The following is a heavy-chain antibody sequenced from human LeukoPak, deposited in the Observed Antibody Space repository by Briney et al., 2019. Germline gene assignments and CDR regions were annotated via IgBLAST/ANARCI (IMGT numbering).Heavy chain of an antibody. J-gene: IGHJ4*02. CDR2: IYHSGST. CDR3: ARHGITGTTSD. Sequence: SETLSLTCAVSGYSISSGYYWGWIRQPPGKGLEWIGSIYHSGSTYYNPSLKSRVTISVDTSKNQFSLKLSSVTAADTAVYYCARHGITGTTSDWGQGILVTVSS. V-gene: IGHV4-38-2*01. D-gene: IGHD1-7*01. CDR1: GYSISSGYY.